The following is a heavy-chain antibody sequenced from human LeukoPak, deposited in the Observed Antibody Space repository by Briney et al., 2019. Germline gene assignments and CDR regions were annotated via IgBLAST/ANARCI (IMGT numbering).Heavy chain of an antibody. CDR3: ARRRSGSYYEVSYFDY. CDR2: IYTSGST. CDR1: GGSISSGSYY. D-gene: IGHD1-26*01. J-gene: IGHJ4*02. V-gene: IGHV4-61*02. Sequence: SQTLSLTCTVSGGSISSGSYYWSWIRQPAGKGLEWIGRIYTSGSTNYNPSLKSRVTISVDTSKNQFSLKLSSVTAADTAVYYCARRRSGSYYEVSYFDYWGQGTLVTVSS.